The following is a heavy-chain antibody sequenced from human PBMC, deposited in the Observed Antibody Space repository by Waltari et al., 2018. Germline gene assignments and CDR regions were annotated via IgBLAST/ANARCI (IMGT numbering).Heavy chain of an antibody. Sequence: EVQLVESGGGLVKPGGSLRLSCAASGFTFSSYSMNWVRQAPGKGLGWGPSISISSSYIYYPDSVQGRFTISRDNAKNSLYLQMNSLRAEDTAVYYCAGSPIKWNPDPAFDIWGQGTMVTVSS. CDR2: ISISSSYI. D-gene: IGHD1-1*01. CDR3: AGSPIKWNPDPAFDI. V-gene: IGHV3-21*01. CDR1: GFTFSSYS. J-gene: IGHJ3*02.